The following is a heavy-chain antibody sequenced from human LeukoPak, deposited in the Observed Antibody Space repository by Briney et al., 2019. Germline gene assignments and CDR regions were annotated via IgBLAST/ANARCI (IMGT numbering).Heavy chain of an antibody. V-gene: IGHV1-46*01. Sequence: ASVKVSCKASGYTFTSYYMHWVRQAPGQGLEWMGIINPSGGSTTYAQKFQGRVTITADKSTSTAYMELSSLRSEDTAVYYCARIRGYYYGSGSYPLGYWGQGTLVTVSS. CDR3: ARIRGYYYGSGSYPLGY. CDR2: INPSGGST. D-gene: IGHD3-10*01. J-gene: IGHJ4*02. CDR1: GYTFTSYY.